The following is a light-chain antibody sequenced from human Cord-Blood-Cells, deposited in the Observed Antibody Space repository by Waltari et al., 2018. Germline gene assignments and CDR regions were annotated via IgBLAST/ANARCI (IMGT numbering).Light chain of an antibody. J-gene: IGLJ3*02. Sequence: SSELTQDPAVSVALGQTVRITCQGDSLRSYYASWYQQKPGQAPVIVIYGKDNRPSGIPDRVTGSSSGNTASFTITGAQAEDEADEYCNARDSSGNHWVFGGGTKLTVL. CDR1: SLRSYY. CDR2: GKD. V-gene: IGLV3-19*01. CDR3: NARDSSGNHWV.